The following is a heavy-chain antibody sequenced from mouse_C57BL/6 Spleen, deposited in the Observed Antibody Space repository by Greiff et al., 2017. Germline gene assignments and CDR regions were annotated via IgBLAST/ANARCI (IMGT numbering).Heavy chain of an antibody. CDR1: GYAFSSYW. CDR2: IYPGDGDT. V-gene: IGHV1-80*01. D-gene: IGHD2-2*01. Sequence: QVQLQQSGAELVKPGASVKISCKASGYAFSSYWMNWVKQRPGKGLEWIGQIYPGDGDTNYNGKFKGKATLTADKSSSTAYMQLSSLTSEDSAVYFCARGGYDWADYYAMDYWGQGTSVTVSS. J-gene: IGHJ4*01. CDR3: ARGGYDWADYYAMDY.